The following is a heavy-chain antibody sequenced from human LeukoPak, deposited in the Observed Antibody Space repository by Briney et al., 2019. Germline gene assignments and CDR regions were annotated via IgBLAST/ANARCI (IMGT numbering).Heavy chain of an antibody. V-gene: IGHV1-46*01. J-gene: IGHJ4*02. D-gene: IGHD2-2*02. Sequence: PSVKVSCKASGYTFTSYYMHWVRQAPGQGLEWIGIINPSGGSTSYAQKFQGRVTMTRDMSTSTVYMELSSLRSEDTAVYYCARGTEIVVVPAAIEVDYWGQGTLVTVSS. CDR2: INPSGGST. CDR1: GYTFTSYY. CDR3: ARGTEIVVVPAAIEVDY.